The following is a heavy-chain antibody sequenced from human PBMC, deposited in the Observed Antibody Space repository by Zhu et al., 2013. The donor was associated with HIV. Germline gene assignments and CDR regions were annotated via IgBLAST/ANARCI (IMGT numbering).Heavy chain of an antibody. CDR3: AGQKGRGYCSGGSCYSEGYYYGMGR. Sequence: QVQLVQSGAEVKKPGSSVKVSCKASGGTFSSYAISWVRQAPGQGLEWMGGIIPIFGTANYAQKFQGRVTITADESTSTAYMELSSLRSEDTAVYYCAGQKGRGYCSGGSCYSEGYYYGMGRLGPRGPRVTVSS. CDR2: IIPIFGTA. CDR1: GGTFSSYA. V-gene: IGHV1-69*01. D-gene: IGHD2-15*01. J-gene: IGHJ6*02.